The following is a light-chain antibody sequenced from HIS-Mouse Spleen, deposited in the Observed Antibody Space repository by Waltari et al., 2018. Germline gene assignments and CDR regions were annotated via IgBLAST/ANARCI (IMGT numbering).Light chain of an antibody. CDR1: SSDVGSYNL. CDR2: EGS. Sequence: QSALTQPASVSGSPGQSITVSCTGTSSDVGSYNLFSSYQQHPGKAPKLMIYEGSTRPSGVSNRFSGSKSGNTASLTISGLQAEDEADYYCCSYAGSSTFVVFGGGTKLTVL. V-gene: IGLV2-23*03. CDR3: CSYAGSSTFVV. J-gene: IGLJ2*01.